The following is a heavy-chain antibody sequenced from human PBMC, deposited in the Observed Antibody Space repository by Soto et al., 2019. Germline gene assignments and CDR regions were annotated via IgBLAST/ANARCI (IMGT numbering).Heavy chain of an antibody. CDR2: INAGNGNT. CDR1: GYTFTSYD. J-gene: IGHJ5*02. D-gene: IGHD2-2*01. Sequence: ASVRVSCKASGYTFTSYDMHWVRQATGQGLEWMGWINAGNGNTKYSQKFQGRVTITRDTSASTAYMELSSLRSEDTAVYYCARDRSPPSLGYCSSTSCYEGNWLDPWGQGTLVTVSS. V-gene: IGHV1-3*01. CDR3: ARDRSPPSLGYCSSTSCYEGNWLDP.